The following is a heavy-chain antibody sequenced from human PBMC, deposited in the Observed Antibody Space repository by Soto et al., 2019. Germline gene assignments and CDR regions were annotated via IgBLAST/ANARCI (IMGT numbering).Heavy chain of an antibody. V-gene: IGHV3-66*01. CDR1: GFTVSSNY. D-gene: IGHD3-3*01. CDR2: IYSGGST. Sequence: GGSLRLSCAASGFTVSSNYMSWVRQAPGKGLEWVSVIYSGGSTYYADSVKGRFTISRDNSKNTLYLQMNSLRAEDTAVYYCARDLRADDFWSGYSTELDVWGKGTTVTVSS. CDR3: ARDLRADDFWSGYSTELDV. J-gene: IGHJ6*04.